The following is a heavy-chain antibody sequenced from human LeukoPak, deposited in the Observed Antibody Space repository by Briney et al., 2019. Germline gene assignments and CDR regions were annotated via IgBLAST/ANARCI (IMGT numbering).Heavy chain of an antibody. D-gene: IGHD6-13*01. CDR1: GFTFSSYG. J-gene: IGHJ4*02. Sequence: GGSLRLSCAASGFTFSSYGMHWVRQAPGKGLEWVAVISYDGSNKYYADSVKGRFTIYRDNSKNTLYLQMNSLRAEDTAVYYCAKDSKSGAAAIDYWGQGTLVTVSS. CDR3: AKDSKSGAAAIDY. CDR2: ISYDGSNK. V-gene: IGHV3-30*18.